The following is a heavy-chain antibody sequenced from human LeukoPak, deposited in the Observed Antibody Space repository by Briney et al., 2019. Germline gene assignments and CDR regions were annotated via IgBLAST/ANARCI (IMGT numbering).Heavy chain of an antibody. CDR1: GFTFSSYW. CDR3: YGANVQH. Sequence: SGGSQRLSCAASGFTFSSYWMVWVRQAPGKGLVWVSATNTDGSTTTYADSVKGRFTIARDNARNTVYLQMNSLRVEDTAVYYCYGANVQHWGPGTLVP. J-gene: IGHJ1*01. D-gene: IGHD1-26*01. V-gene: IGHV3-74*01. CDR2: TNTDGSTT.